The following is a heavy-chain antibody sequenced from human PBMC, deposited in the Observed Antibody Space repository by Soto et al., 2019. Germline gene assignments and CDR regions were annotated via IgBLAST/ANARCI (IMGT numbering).Heavy chain of an antibody. D-gene: IGHD2-8*01. Sequence: SETLSLTCTVSGDSIGTTHSYWAWIRQSPGKGLEWIGNIHYSGSTYYMPSLRSRVTLSVDTSKNQFSLRLTSVTAEDTAVYYCARHEGNGNVWPLDYWGQGILVTV. V-gene: IGHV4-39*01. CDR2: IHYSGST. CDR1: GDSIGTTHSY. CDR3: ARHEGNGNVWPLDY. J-gene: IGHJ4*02.